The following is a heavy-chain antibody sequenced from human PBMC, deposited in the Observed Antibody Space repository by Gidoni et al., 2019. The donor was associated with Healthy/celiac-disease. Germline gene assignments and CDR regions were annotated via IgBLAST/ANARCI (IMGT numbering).Heavy chain of an antibody. J-gene: IGHJ6*02. CDR2: ISGSGGST. V-gene: IGHV3-23*01. D-gene: IGHD6-19*01. CDR3: SGWTHYYYYYGMDV. CDR1: GFTFSSYA. Sequence: EVQLLESGGGLVQPGGSLRLSCAASGFTFSSYAMSWVRQAPGKGLEWVSAISGSGGSTYYADSVKGRFTISRDNSKNTLYLQMNSLRAEDTAVYYCSGWTHYYYYYGMDVWGQGTTVTVSS.